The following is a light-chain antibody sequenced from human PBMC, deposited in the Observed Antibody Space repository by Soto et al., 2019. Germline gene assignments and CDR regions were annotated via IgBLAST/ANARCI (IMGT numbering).Light chain of an antibody. CDR3: GTWDSSLSGV. CDR2: DNN. Sequence: QSVLTQPPSVSAAPGQKVTISCSGSSSNIGNNYVSWYQQLPGTAPKLLIYDNNKRPSGIPDRFSGSKSGTSATLGITGLQTGDEADYYCGTWDSSLSGVFGTGTQLTVL. V-gene: IGLV1-51*01. J-gene: IGLJ1*01. CDR1: SSNIGNNY.